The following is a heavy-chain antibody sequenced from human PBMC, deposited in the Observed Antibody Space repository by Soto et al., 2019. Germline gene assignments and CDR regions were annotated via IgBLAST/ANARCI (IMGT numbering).Heavy chain of an antibody. D-gene: IGHD1-26*01. CDR1: GFTCSSYS. V-gene: IGHV3-48*02. CDR2: IRSSSSSI. Sequence: EVQLVEAGGGWVQPGGSLRLSCAASGFTCSSYSMNWGRQSPGKGMEWVSYIRSSSSSIYYADSVKGRFTISRDNATNSLYLQMNSLRDADTAVYYCARDRVGAIDYWGQGTLVTVSS. J-gene: IGHJ4*02. CDR3: ARDRVGAIDY.